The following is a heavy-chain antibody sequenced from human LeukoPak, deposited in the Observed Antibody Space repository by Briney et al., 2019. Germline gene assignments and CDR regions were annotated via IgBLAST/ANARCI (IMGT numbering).Heavy chain of an antibody. V-gene: IGHV3-73*01. J-gene: IGHJ4*02. CDR2: IRSKANSYAT. CDR1: GFTFSGSA. CDR3: AKEGRKYYASGTFVDY. D-gene: IGHD3-10*01. Sequence: PGGSLRLSCAASGFTFSGSAMHWVRQASGKGLEWVGRIRSKANSYATAYAASVKGRFTISRDDSKNTAYLQMNSLKTEDTAVYYCAKEGRKYYASGTFVDYWGQGTLVTVSS.